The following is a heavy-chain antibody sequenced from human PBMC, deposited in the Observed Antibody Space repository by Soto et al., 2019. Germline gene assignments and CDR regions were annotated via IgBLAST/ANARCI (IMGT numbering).Heavy chain of an antibody. CDR2: NNAGNGNT. CDR3: AREPPYYYYGMDV. CDR1: GYTFTSYA. Sequence: QVQLVQSGAEVKKPGASVKVSCKASGYTFTSYAMHWVRQAPGQRLEWMGWNNAGNGNTKYSQKFQGRVTITRDTSASTAYMELSSLRSEDTAVYYCAREPPYYYYGMDVWGQGTTVTVSS. V-gene: IGHV1-3*01. J-gene: IGHJ6*02.